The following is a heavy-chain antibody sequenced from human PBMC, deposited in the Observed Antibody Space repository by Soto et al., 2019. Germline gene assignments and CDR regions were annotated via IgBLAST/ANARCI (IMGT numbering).Heavy chain of an antibody. J-gene: IGHJ4*02. CDR3: ATGIQLGPITYYFDY. Sequence: PSETLSLTCTVSGGSISSSSYYWGWIRRPPGKGLEWIGYIYYSGSTNYNPSLKSRVTISVDTSKNQFSLKLSSVTAADTAVYYCATGIQLGPITYYFDYWGQGTLVTVSS. CDR1: GGSISSSSYY. D-gene: IGHD5-18*01. CDR2: IYYSGST. V-gene: IGHV4-61*05.